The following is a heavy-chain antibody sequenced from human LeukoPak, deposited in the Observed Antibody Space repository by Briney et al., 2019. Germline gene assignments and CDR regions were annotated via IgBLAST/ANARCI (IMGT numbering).Heavy chain of an antibody. Sequence: GGSLRLSCAASGFTFSNYWIHWVRQAPGKGLVWVSRINPAGNYANYADSVKGRFTISRDNAKNTAYLQMNSLRAEDTALFYCVRDWDHYDFDSWGQGTLVTVSS. CDR1: GFTFSNYW. J-gene: IGHJ5*01. V-gene: IGHV3-74*01. CDR3: VRDWDHYDFDS. D-gene: IGHD3-3*01. CDR2: INPAGNYA.